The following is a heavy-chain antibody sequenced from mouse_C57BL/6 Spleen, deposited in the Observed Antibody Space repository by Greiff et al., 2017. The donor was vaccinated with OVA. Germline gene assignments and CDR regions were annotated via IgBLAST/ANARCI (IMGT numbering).Heavy chain of an antibody. Sequence: EVKLMESGGGLVKPGGSLKLSCAASGFTFSSYAMSWVRQTPEKRLEWVATISDGGSYTYYPDNVKGRFTISRDNAKNNLYLQMSHLKSEDTAMYYCAREQYYGSSYVDYWGQGTTLTVSS. CDR3: AREQYYGSSYVDY. CDR1: GFTFSSYA. D-gene: IGHD1-1*01. V-gene: IGHV5-4*01. J-gene: IGHJ2*01. CDR2: ISDGGSYT.